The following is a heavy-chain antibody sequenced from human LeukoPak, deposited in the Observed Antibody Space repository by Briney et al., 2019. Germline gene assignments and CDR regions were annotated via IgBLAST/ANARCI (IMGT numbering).Heavy chain of an antibody. J-gene: IGHJ4*02. CDR3: AKTALAVAGIVPVESELDY. CDR2: ISGSGGRT. Sequence: TGRSLRLSCAASGFIFSSYAMSWVRLAPGKGLEWISVISGSGGRTDYADSVKGRFTISRDNSKNTLYLQMNSLRAEDTAVYYCAKTALAVAGIVPVESELDYWGQGTLVTVSS. CDR1: GFIFSSYA. V-gene: IGHV3-23*01. D-gene: IGHD6-19*01.